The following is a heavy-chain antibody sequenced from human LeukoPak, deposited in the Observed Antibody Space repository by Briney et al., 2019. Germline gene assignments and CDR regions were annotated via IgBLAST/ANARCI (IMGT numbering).Heavy chain of an antibody. CDR2: IWYDGSNK. V-gene: IGHV3-33*06. J-gene: IGHJ5*02. CDR1: GFTFSSYG. D-gene: IGHD5-12*01. CDR3: AKDPYSGYDLSGWFDP. Sequence: GGSLRLSCAASGFTFSSYGMHWVRQAPGKGLEWVAVIWYDGSNKYYADSVKGRFTISRGNSKNTLYLQMNSLRAEDAAVYYCAKDPYSGYDLSGWFDPWGQGTLVTVSS.